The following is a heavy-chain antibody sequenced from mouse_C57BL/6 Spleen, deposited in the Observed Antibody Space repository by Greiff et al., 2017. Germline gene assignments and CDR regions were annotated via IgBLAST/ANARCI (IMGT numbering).Heavy chain of an antibody. V-gene: IGHV6-6*01. CDR2: IRNKANNHAT. CDR3: TRGNSHYCAMDY. Sequence: EVKVEESGGGLVQPGGSMKLSCAASGFTFSDAWMDWVRQSPEKGLEWVAEIRNKANNHATYYAESVKGRFTISRDDSKSSVYLQMNSLRAEDTGIYYCTRGNSHYCAMDYWGQGTSVTVSS. CDR1: GFTFSDAW. J-gene: IGHJ4*01. D-gene: IGHD2-1*01.